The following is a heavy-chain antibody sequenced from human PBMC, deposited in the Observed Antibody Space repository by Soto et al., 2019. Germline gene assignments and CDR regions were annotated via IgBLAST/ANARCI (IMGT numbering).Heavy chain of an antibody. Sequence: QVQLVQSGAEVKKPGASVKVSCKASGYTFTSYGISWVRQAPGQGLEWMGWISAYHGNTNYAQKLQGRVTMTTDTSTSRAYMKLRSLRSDDTAVYYCARISLTRFADYYYGMDVWGQGTTVTVSS. CDR1: GYTFTSYG. J-gene: IGHJ6*02. CDR2: ISAYHGNT. D-gene: IGHD3-16*01. CDR3: ARISLTRFADYYYGMDV. V-gene: IGHV1-18*01.